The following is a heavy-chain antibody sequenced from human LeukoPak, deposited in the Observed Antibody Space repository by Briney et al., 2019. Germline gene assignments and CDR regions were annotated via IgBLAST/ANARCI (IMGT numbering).Heavy chain of an antibody. J-gene: IGHJ4*02. CDR3: SRYCGGDCYSQGFDY. D-gene: IGHD2-21*02. CDR2: IYTSGST. Sequence: SETLSLTCTVSGGSISSYYWSWIRQPPGKGLEWIGYIYTSGSTNYNPSLKSRVTISVDTSKNQFSLKLSSVTAADTAVYYCSRYCGGDCYSQGFDYWGQGTLVTVSS. V-gene: IGHV4-4*09. CDR1: GGSISSYY.